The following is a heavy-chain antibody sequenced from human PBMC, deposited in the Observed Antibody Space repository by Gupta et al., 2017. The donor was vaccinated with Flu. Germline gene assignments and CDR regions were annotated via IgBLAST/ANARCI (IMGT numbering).Heavy chain of an antibody. CDR1: YA. J-gene: IGHJ4*02. V-gene: IGHV3-30-3*01. Sequence: YAMDWVRQARGKGLELVAVISYDGGSKYYADSVKGRVSISRDNSKNTLYLEMNSLSPDDTAVFYCARDRGGSPQYFFDYWGQGTLVTVSS. CDR3: ARDRGGSPQYFFDY. CDR2: ISYDGGSK. D-gene: IGHD3-10*01.